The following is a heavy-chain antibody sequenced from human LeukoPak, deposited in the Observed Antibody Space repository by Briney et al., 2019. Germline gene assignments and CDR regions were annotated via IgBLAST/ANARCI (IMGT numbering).Heavy chain of an antibody. CDR2: IYYSGST. D-gene: IGHD1-26*01. V-gene: IGHV4-59*01. CDR1: GGSISSYY. J-gene: IGHJ4*02. Sequence: SETLSLTCTVSGGSISSYYWSWIRQPPGKGLEWIGYIYYSGSTNYNPSLKSRVTISVDTSKNQFSLKLSSVTAADTAVYYCARWTGATLDYWGQGTLVSVSP. CDR3: ARWTGATLDY.